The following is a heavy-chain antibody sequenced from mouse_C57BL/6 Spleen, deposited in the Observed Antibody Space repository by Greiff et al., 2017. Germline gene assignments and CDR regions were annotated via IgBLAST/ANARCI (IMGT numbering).Heavy chain of an antibody. D-gene: IGHD2-4*01. J-gene: IGHJ3*01. CDR3: ARYEDDENAY. Sequence: EVMLVESGGGLVKPGGSLKLSCAASGFTFSDYGMHWVRQAPEKGLEWVAYISSGSSTIYYADTVKGRFTISRDNAKKTLCLQMTSLRSEDTAMYYWARYEDDENAYWGQGTLGTVSA. CDR2: ISSGSSTI. V-gene: IGHV5-17*01. CDR1: GFTFSDYG.